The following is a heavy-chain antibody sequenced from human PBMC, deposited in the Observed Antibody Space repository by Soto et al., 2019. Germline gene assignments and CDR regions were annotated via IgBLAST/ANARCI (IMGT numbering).Heavy chain of an antibody. CDR3: ATGPLYCYDSSGYCC. J-gene: IGHJ4*02. Sequence: ASVKVSCKVSGYTLTELSMHWVRQAPGKGLEWMGGFDPEDGETIYAQKFKGRVTMTEDTSADTAYMELSSLRSEDTAVYYCATGPLYCYDSSGYCCWGQGTLVTVSS. CDR2: FDPEDGET. CDR1: GYTLTELS. V-gene: IGHV1-24*01. D-gene: IGHD3-22*01.